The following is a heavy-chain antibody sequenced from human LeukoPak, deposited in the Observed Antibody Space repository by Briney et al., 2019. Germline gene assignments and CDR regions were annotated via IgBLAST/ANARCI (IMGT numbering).Heavy chain of an antibody. D-gene: IGHD3-22*01. CDR1: GFTFSSYW. Sequence: PGGSLRLSCAASGFTFSSYWMSWVRQAPGKGLEWVAYIRYDGSNKYYADSVKGRFTISRDNSRNTLYLQMNSLRAEDTAVYYCAKSDFTMIVHPFDYWGQGTLVTVSS. V-gene: IGHV3-30*02. CDR3: AKSDFTMIVHPFDY. CDR2: IRYDGSNK. J-gene: IGHJ4*02.